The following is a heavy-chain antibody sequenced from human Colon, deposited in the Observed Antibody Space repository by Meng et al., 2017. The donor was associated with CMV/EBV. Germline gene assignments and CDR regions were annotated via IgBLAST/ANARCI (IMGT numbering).Heavy chain of an antibody. CDR1: GFSAGDSF. CDR2: IRSKSSGGTT. V-gene: IGHV3-49*04. CDR3: TRCGINCYLDY. J-gene: IGHJ4*03. Sequence: GGSLRLSCTVSGFSAGDSFMTWVRQAPGKGLEWVGFIRSKSSGGTTEYAASVKGRFIVSRDESNSVTYLQMNSLRIEDTAIYYCTRCGINCYLDYWGQGTLVTVSS. D-gene: IGHD1-1*01.